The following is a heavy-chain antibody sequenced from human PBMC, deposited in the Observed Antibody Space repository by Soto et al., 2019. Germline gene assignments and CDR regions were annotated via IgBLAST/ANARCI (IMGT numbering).Heavy chain of an antibody. CDR2: ISGSSIYL. D-gene: IGHD3-9*01. J-gene: IGHJ4*02. Sequence: PGGSLRLSCAASGFIFRTYSMNWVRQAPGKGLEWISSISGSSIYLYYADSVKGRVTISRDNAKNSLHLQMDSLRPEDTAVYYCARWGDATGYYLDDWGQGSLGTVSS. CDR1: GFIFRTYS. V-gene: IGHV3-21*06. CDR3: ARWGDATGYYLDD.